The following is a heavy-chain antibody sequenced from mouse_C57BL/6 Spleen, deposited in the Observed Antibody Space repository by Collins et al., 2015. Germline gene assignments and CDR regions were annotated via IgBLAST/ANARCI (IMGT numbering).Heavy chain of an antibody. D-gene: IGHD2-2*01. CDR3: APWGLPSYAMDY. Sequence: QVQLQQPGAELVKPGASVKVSCKASGYTFTAYWMHWVKQRPGQGLEWIGRIHPSDSDTNYNQKFKGKATLTVDKSSSTAYMLLSSLTSEDSAVHYCAPWGLPSYAMDYWGQGTSVTVSS. J-gene: IGHJ4*01. V-gene: IGHV1-74*01. CDR2: IHPSDSDT. CDR1: GYTFTAYW.